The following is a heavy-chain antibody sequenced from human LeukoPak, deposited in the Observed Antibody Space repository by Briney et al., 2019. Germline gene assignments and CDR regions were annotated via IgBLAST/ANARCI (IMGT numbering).Heavy chain of an antibody. CDR2: IYYSGST. CDR3: AREDYGDYPGY. V-gene: IGHV4-39*07. J-gene: IGHJ4*02. CDR1: EGSISSNSYY. Sequence: PSETLSLTCTVSEGSISSNSYYWGWIRQPPGKGLEWIVSIYYSGSTYYNPSLKSRVTISVDTSKNQFSLKLSSVTAADTAVYYCAREDYGDYPGYWGQGTLVTVSS. D-gene: IGHD4-17*01.